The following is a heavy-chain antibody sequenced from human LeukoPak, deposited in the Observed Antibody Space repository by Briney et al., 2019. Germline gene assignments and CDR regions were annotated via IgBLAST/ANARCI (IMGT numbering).Heavy chain of an antibody. D-gene: IGHD3-9*01. CDR2: ISDSGSSI. CDR1: GFTFSSYE. J-gene: IGHJ5*02. CDR3: ARRRKSILSP. Sequence: PGGSLRLSCAASGFTFSSYEMNWVRQAPGKGLEWVSYISDSGSSIYYVDSVKGRFTISRDNAKNSLYLQMNSLRAEDTAIYYCARRRKSILSPWGQRTPVTVSS. V-gene: IGHV3-48*03.